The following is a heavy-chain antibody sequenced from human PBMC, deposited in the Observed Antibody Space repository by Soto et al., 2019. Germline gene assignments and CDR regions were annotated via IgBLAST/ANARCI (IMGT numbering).Heavy chain of an antibody. Sequence: EVQLVESGGGLVQPGGSLRLSCAASGFIFSSYSMNWVRKAPGKGLEWVSYISSSSNTIYYADSVKGRFTISRDNAKNSLYLQMNSLRDEDTAVYYCAGSPTVGYWGQGTLVTVSS. CDR2: ISSSSNTI. D-gene: IGHD4-17*01. CDR3: AGSPTVGY. CDR1: GFIFSSYS. J-gene: IGHJ4*02. V-gene: IGHV3-48*02.